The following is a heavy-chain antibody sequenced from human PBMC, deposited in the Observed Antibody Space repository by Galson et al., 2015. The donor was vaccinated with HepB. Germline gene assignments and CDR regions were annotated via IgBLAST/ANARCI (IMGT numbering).Heavy chain of an antibody. Sequence: SLRLSCAASGFTFDDYAMHWVRQAPGRGLEWVSLISWDGGSTYYADSVKGRFTISRDNSKNSLYLQMNSLRAEDTALYYCAKDIFPYYYDSSGYYPLDYWGQGTLVTVSS. CDR2: ISWDGGST. V-gene: IGHV3-43D*03. CDR1: GFTFDDYA. D-gene: IGHD3-22*01. J-gene: IGHJ4*02. CDR3: AKDIFPYYYDSSGYYPLDY.